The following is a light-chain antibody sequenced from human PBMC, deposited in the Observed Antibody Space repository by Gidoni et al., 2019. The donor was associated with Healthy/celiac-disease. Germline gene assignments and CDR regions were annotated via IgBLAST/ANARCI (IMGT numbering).Light chain of an antibody. V-gene: IGLV4-69*01. CDR3: QTWGTGVWV. J-gene: IGLJ3*02. Sequence: QLALTQSPSASASLGASVKLPSTLSSGHSSYAIAWHQQQPEKGPRYLMKLNSDGSHSKGDGIPDRFSGSSSGAERYLTISSLQSEDEADYYCQTWGTGVWVFGGGTKLTVL. CDR2: LNSDGSH. CDR1: SGHSSYA.